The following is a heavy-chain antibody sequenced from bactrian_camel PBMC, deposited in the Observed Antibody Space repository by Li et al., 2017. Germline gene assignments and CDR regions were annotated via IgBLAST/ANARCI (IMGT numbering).Heavy chain of an antibody. V-gene: IGHV3S55*01. Sequence: VQLVESGGGSVQAGESLTLSCSISGYTYSSYCMGWWRQFPGKTRWEREVVATIDSSALTQYADSVKGRFTISRDNSKNTLSLQMSGLVSEDTAMYYCAARFGTLQCPSSIGSSFWGQGTQVTVS. CDR2: IDSSALT. J-gene: IGHJ6*01. CDR3: AARFGTLQCPSSIGSSF. CDR1: GYTYSSYC.